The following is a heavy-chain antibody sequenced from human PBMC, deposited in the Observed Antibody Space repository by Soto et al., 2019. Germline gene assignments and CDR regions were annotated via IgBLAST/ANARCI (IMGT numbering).Heavy chain of an antibody. CDR1: GGSISSYY. J-gene: IGHJ6*02. CDR2: IYYSRST. CDR3: AREYKDYDFWSGYRPLTSYGMDV. V-gene: IGHV4-59*01. D-gene: IGHD3-3*01. Sequence: LSLTCTVSGGSISSYYWSWIRQPPGKGLEWIGYIYYSRSTNYNPSLKSRVTISVDTSKNQFSLKLSSVTAADTAVYYCAREYKDYDFWSGYRPLTSYGMDVWGQGTTVTVSS.